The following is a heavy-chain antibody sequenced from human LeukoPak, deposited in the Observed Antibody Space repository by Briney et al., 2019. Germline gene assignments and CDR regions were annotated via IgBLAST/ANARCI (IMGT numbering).Heavy chain of an antibody. CDR1: GFTFSSYA. CDR3: ARDQYCSSTSCYMWGSYFDY. Sequence: GGSLRLSCAASGFTFSSYAMSWVRQAPGKGLEWVSAISGSGGSTYYADSVKGRFTISRDNSKNTLYLQMNSLRAEDTAVYYCARDQYCSSTSCYMWGSYFDYWGQGTLVTVSS. D-gene: IGHD2-2*02. V-gene: IGHV3-23*01. J-gene: IGHJ4*02. CDR2: ISGSGGST.